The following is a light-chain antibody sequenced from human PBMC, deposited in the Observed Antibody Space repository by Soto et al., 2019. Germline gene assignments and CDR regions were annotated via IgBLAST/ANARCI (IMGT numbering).Light chain of an antibody. CDR2: GAS. Sequence: EIVMTQSPATLSVSPGERVTLSCRARQSVGSNIAWYQQKPGQGPRLLIYGASTRAAGIPARFSGSGSGTEFTPTISSLQSEDFAVYFCQQYYHRWTFGPGTKVDIK. J-gene: IGKJ1*01. CDR1: QSVGSN. V-gene: IGKV3-15*01. CDR3: QQYYHRWT.